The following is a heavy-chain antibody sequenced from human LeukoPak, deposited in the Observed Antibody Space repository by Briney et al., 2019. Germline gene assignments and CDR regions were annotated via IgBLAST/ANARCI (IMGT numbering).Heavy chain of an antibody. CDR2: IFFTGKT. J-gene: IGHJ3*01. V-gene: IGHV3-53*01. CDR3: ARADFAGYLHAFDL. Sequence: GGSLRLSCAVSGFTVTNRYMTWVRQAPGKGLEWVSTIFFTGKTYYGDSLGGRFTVSRDISKNSVYLQMNNLRVEDTAVYYCARADFAGYLHAFDLWGQGTVVTVSS. D-gene: IGHD5-12*01. CDR1: GFTVTNRY.